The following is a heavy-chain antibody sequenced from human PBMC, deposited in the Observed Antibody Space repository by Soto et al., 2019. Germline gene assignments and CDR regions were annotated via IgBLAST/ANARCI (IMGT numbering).Heavy chain of an antibody. CDR2: IYYSGST. CDR1: GGSISSSSYY. CDR3: ARAKGSTWIQLWFEGAFDI. J-gene: IGHJ3*02. Sequence: PSETLSLTCTVSGGSISSSSYYWGWIRQPPGKGLEWIGSIYYSGSTYYNPSLKSRVTISVDTSKNQFSLKLSSVTAADTAVYYCARAKGSTWIQLWFEGAFDIWGQGTMVTVSS. V-gene: IGHV4-39*07. D-gene: IGHD5-18*01.